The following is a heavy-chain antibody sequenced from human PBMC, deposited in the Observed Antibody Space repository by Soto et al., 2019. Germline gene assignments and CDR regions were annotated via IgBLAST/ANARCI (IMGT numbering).Heavy chain of an antibody. V-gene: IGHV5-10-1*01. CDR3: ARSQRTMIVPLDV. Sequence: GESLKISCKGSGYSFTSYWIGWVRQMPGKGLEWMGRIDPSDSYTNYSPSFQGHVTISADKSISTAYLQWSSLKASDTAMYYCARSQRTMIVPLDVWGQGTTVTVS. J-gene: IGHJ6*02. CDR2: IDPSDSYT. D-gene: IGHD3-22*01. CDR1: GYSFTSYW.